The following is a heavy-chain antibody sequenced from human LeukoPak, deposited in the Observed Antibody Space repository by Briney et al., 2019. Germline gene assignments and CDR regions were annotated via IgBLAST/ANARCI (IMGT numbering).Heavy chain of an antibody. V-gene: IGHV3-23*01. Sequence: GGSLRLSCAASGFTFSSYAMSWVRQAPGKGLEWVSAISGSGGSTYYADSVKGRFTISRDNSKNTLYLQMNSLRAEDTAVYYCAKTRGCCSSTSCYYLDYWGQGTLVTVSS. CDR3: AKTRGCCSSTSCYYLDY. CDR1: GFTFSSYA. CDR2: ISGSGGST. J-gene: IGHJ4*02. D-gene: IGHD2-2*01.